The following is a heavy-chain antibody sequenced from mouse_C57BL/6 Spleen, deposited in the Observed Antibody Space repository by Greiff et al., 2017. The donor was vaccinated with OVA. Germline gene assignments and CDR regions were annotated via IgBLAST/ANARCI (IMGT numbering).Heavy chain of an antibody. CDR3: TTDDYDEAMDY. CDR2: IDPEDGDT. CDR1: GFNIKDYY. V-gene: IGHV14-1*01. Sequence: EVKVEESGAELVRPGASVKLSCTASGFNIKDYYMHWVKQRPEQGLEWIGRIDPEDGDTEYAPKFQGKATMTADTSSNTAYLQLSSLTSEDTAVYYCTTDDYDEAMDYWGQGTSVTVSS. J-gene: IGHJ4*01. D-gene: IGHD2-4*01.